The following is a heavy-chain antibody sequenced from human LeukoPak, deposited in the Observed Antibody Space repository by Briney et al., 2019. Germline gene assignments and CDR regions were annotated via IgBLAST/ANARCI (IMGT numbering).Heavy chain of an antibody. CDR1: GFTFSSYS. Sequence: GGSLRLSCAASGFTFSSYSMNWVRQAPGKGLEWVSSISSSSSYIYYADSVKGRFTISRDNAKNSLYLQMNSLRAEDTAVYYCARKFLNDAFDIWGQGTMVTVSS. D-gene: IGHD2-21*01. CDR3: ARKFLNDAFDI. V-gene: IGHV3-21*01. J-gene: IGHJ3*02. CDR2: ISSSSSYI.